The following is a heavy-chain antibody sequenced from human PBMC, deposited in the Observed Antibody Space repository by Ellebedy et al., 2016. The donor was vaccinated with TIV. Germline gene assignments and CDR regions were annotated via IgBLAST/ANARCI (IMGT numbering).Heavy chain of an antibody. J-gene: IGHJ6*02. CDR1: GYSFSSYY. V-gene: IGHV1-8*02. CDR3: ARGRLRYYNYYYGMDV. Sequence: AASVKVSCKASGYSFSSYYMHWVRQAPGQGLEWMGWMNPNSGNTGYAQKFQGRVTMTRKTSISTAYMELSRLRSEDTAVYYCARGRLRYYNYYYGMDVWGQGTTVTVSS. CDR2: MNPNSGNT. D-gene: IGHD4-17*01.